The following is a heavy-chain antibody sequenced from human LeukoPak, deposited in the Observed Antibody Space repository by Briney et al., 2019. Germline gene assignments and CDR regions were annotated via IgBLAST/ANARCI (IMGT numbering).Heavy chain of an antibody. CDR3: AKEISLDY. CDR2: IRYDGSDK. J-gene: IGHJ4*02. CDR1: GFTFSNYG. Sequence: GGSLRLSCAASGFTFSNYGMHWVRQSPGKGLEWVTFIRYDGSDKYYADSVNGRFTISRDNSNNTLYLQMNSLRGEDTAVYYCAKEISLDYWGQGTLVTVSS. D-gene: IGHD2-15*01. V-gene: IGHV3-30*02.